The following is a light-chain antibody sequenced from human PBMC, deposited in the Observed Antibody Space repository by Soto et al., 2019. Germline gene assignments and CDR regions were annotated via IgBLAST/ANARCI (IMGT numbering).Light chain of an antibody. CDR1: QSVSSSY. CDR3: QQYGSSPLT. CDR2: GAS. Sequence: IVLTQSPGTLSLSPGERATLSCRASQSVSSSYLAWYQQKPGQAPRLLIYGASSRATGIPDGFSGSGSGTDFTLTISRLEPRDFAVYYCQQYGSSPLTFGGGTKVDIK. V-gene: IGKV3-20*01. J-gene: IGKJ4*01.